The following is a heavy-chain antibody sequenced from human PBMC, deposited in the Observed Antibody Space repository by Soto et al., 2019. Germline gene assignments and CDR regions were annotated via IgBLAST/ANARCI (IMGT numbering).Heavy chain of an antibody. CDR3: ASGLYYDILTGYFQH. CDR2: ISSSGSTI. Sequence: GGSLRLSCAASGFTFSNYEMNWVRQAPGKGLEWVSYISSSGSTIYYADSVKGRFTISRDNAKNSLYLQMNSLRAEDTAVYYCASGLYYDILTGYFQHWGQGTLVTVSS. J-gene: IGHJ1*01. CDR1: GFTFSNYE. V-gene: IGHV3-48*03. D-gene: IGHD3-9*01.